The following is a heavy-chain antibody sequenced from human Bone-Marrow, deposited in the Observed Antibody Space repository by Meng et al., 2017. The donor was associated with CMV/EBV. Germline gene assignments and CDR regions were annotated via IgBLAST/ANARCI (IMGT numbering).Heavy chain of an antibody. CDR3: AREYCRNSACDTGMDV. CDR2: TYYRSKLFN. D-gene: IGHD2-15*01. J-gene: IGHJ6*02. CDR1: GDSVSSNSAA. V-gene: IGHV6-1*01. Sequence: SETLSLTCAISGDSVSSNSAAWNWIRQSPSRGLEWLGRTYYRSKLFNDYAVSVKSRITITPDTAKNQFSLQLNSVTPEDTAVYHCAREYCRNSACDTGMDVWGQGTTVTVSS.